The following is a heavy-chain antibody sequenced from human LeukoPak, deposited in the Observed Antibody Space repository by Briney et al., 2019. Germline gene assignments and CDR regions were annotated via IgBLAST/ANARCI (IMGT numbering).Heavy chain of an antibody. CDR3: ARDQGDTSVDFDY. V-gene: IGHV3-48*01. J-gene: IGHJ4*02. Sequence: GGSLRLSCAASGFTFSSYAMSWVRQAPGKGLEWVSYISSSSSTIYYADSVKGRFTISRDNAKNSLYLQMNSLRAEDTAVYYCARDQGDTSVDFDYWGQGTLVTVSS. CDR1: GFTFSSYA. D-gene: IGHD1-26*01. CDR2: ISSSSSTI.